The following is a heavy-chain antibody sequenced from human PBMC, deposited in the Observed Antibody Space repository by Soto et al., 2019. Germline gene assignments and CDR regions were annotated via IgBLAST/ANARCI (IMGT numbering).Heavy chain of an antibody. CDR3: ARFSYNWNYYFHGWFDS. D-gene: IGHD1-7*01. CDR1: GDSISSGAYS. Sequence: SEALSLTCTVSGDSISSGAYSWSWIRQHPGKGLEWIGYINYSGSTYYNPSLKSRVTISVDTSKNHFSLSLNSVTAADTAVYYCARFSYNWNYYFHGWFDSWGQGTLVTVSA. V-gene: IGHV4-31*03. CDR2: INYSGST. J-gene: IGHJ5*01.